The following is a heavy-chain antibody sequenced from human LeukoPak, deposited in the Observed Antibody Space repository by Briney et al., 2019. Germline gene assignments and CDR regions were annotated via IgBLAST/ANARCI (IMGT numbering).Heavy chain of an antibody. Sequence: GRSLRLSCAASGFTFSSYGMHWVRQAPGKGLEWVAVIWYDGSNKYYADSVKGRFTISRDNSKNTLYLQMNSLRAVDTAVYYCARDYYDSSGYYSEYFQHWGQGTLVTVSS. J-gene: IGHJ1*01. CDR3: ARDYYDSSGYYSEYFQH. CDR2: IWYDGSNK. CDR1: GFTFSSYG. D-gene: IGHD3-22*01. V-gene: IGHV3-33*01.